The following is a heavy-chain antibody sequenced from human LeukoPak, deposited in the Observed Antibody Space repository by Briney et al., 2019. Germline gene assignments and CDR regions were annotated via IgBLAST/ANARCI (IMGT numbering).Heavy chain of an antibody. V-gene: IGHV3-66*03. CDR1: GFRVSDYY. Sequence: PGGCLRLACAVAGFRVSDYYTSWVRQPPGKWLAWHGLILVRGEVIYADIARGRFAISRDESENTLYLQMNSLRVEDTAVYFCARDRAANQDWVEFDPWGQGTPVIVSS. J-gene: IGHJ5*02. CDR3: ARDRAANQDWVEFDP. D-gene: IGHD3/OR15-3a*01. CDR2: ILVRGEV.